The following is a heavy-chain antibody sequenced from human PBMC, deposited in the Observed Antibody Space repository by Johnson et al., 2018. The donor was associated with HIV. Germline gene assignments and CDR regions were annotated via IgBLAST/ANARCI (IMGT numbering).Heavy chain of an antibody. Sequence: MQLVESGGGVVQPGRSLRLSCAASGFTFSSYGMHWVRQAPGEGLEWVAVTSNDGTNTYYADSVKGRFTISRDNAKNSLYLQMNSLRAEDTAVYYCARDTLAWGLLPPIGAFDIWGQGTMVTVSS. V-gene: IGHV3-30*03. CDR3: ARDTLAWGLLPPIGAFDI. CDR1: GFTFSSYG. D-gene: IGHD1-26*01. CDR2: TSNDGTNT. J-gene: IGHJ3*02.